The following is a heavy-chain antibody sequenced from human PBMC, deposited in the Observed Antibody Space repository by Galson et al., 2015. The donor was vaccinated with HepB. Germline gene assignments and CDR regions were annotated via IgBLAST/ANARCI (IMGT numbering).Heavy chain of an antibody. CDR2: ISSSSSYT. D-gene: IGHD3-10*01. J-gene: IGHJ3*02. Sequence: SLRLSCAASGFTFSNYYMSWIRQAPGKGLEWVSYISSSSSYTNYADSVKGRFTISRDNAKNSLYLQMNSLRAEDTAVYYCARANGELLWAFDIWGQGTMVTVSS. V-gene: IGHV3-11*06. CDR3: ARANGELLWAFDI. CDR1: GFTFSNYY.